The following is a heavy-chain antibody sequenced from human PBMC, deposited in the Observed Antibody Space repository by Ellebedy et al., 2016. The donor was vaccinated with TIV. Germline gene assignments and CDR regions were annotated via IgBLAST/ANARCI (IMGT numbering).Heavy chain of an antibody. D-gene: IGHD3-22*01. V-gene: IGHV1-69*04. J-gene: IGHJ5*02. Sequence: ASVKVSCKTFDYTFTTYAISWVRQAPGQGLEWMGKIITLHGITNYAQKFQGRVTITGDTSTSTVYMELSSLRSEDTAIYYCARDEVHSDSSGASNWFDPWGQGTLVTVSS. CDR3: ARDEVHSDSSGASNWFDP. CDR2: IITLHGIT. CDR1: DYTFTTYA.